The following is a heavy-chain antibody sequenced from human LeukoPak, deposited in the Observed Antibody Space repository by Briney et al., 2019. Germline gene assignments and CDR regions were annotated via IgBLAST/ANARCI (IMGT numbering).Heavy chain of an antibody. D-gene: IGHD3-22*01. V-gene: IGHV4-38-2*02. CDR1: GYSISSGYY. Sequence: KSSETLSLTCTVSGYSISSGYYWGWIRQPPGKGLEWIGSIYHSGSTYYNPSLKSRVTISVDTSKNQFSLKLSSVTAADTAVYYCACLTTADAFDIWGQGTMVTVSS. J-gene: IGHJ3*02. CDR3: ACLTTADAFDI. CDR2: IYHSGST.